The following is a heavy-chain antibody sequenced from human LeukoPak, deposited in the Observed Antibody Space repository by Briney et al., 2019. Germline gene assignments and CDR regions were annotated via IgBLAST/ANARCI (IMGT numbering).Heavy chain of an antibody. Sequence: SETLSLTCTVSGGSISSYYWSWIRQPAGKGLECIGRIYSSGSTDYNPSLKSRVTMSVDTFNNQFSLKLNSVTAADTAVYYCARKGISGWYFDYWGQGTLVTVSS. D-gene: IGHD6-19*01. CDR3: ARKGISGWYFDY. V-gene: IGHV4-4*07. CDR2: IYSSGST. J-gene: IGHJ4*02. CDR1: GGSISSYY.